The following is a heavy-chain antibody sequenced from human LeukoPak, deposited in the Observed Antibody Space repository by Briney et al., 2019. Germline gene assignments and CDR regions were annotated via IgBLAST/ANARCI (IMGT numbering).Heavy chain of an antibody. D-gene: IGHD6-13*01. V-gene: IGHV1-3*01. CDR1: GYTFTSYA. CDR2: INAGNGNT. Sequence: ASVKVSCKAFGYTFTSYAMHWVRQAPGQRLEWMGWINAGNGNTKYSQKFQGRVTITRDTSASTAYMELSSLRSEDTAVYYCAREAGSSSWSYYYYYYGMDVWGQGTTVTVSS. J-gene: IGHJ6*02. CDR3: AREAGSSSWSYYYYYYGMDV.